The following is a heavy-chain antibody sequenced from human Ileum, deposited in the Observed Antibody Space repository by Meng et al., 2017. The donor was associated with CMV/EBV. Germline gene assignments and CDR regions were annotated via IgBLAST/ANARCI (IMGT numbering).Heavy chain of an antibody. J-gene: IGHJ5*02. V-gene: IGHV1-3*01. CDR2: IVVAGGGT. Sequence: SGYIFIDYAIHWVRHTPGQRLEWLGWIVVAGGGTIYSQNFQGRVTISRDTSANLVYMELTSLTTDDTAVYYCTRDHRSDGTSNSLDPWGQGTLVTVSS. CDR1: GYIFIDYA. CDR3: TRDHRSDGTSNSLDP. D-gene: IGHD5-24*01.